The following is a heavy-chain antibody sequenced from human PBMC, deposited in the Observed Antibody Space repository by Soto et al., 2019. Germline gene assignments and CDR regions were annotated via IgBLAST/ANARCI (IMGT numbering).Heavy chain of an antibody. CDR2: IKSREDGGAT. CDR3: TTYIDAEATVYDH. V-gene: IGHV3-15*01. CDR1: GFKFSNEW. J-gene: IGHJ5*02. D-gene: IGHD1-26*01. Sequence: EAQLVESGGGLVKPGGSLRLSCVASGFKFSNEWMSWVRQAPGKGLEWVGRIKSREDGGATSFATAVKGRFRISRDDSKNTLYLQLNNLQTDDTAVYYCTTYIDAEATVYDHWGQGTLVTVSS.